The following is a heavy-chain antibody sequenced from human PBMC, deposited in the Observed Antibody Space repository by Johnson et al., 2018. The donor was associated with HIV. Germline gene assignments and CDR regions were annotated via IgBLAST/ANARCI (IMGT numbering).Heavy chain of an antibody. CDR3: ARPGIAAATPPLAFDI. D-gene: IGHD6-13*01. CDR1: GFTFSNYA. J-gene: IGHJ3*02. Sequence: QVQLVESGGGVVQPGRSLRLSCAASGFTFSNYAMHWVRQARGKGLEWVTVLSYDGSNKYYADSVRGRFTISRDNAKNSLYLQMNSLRADDTAVYYCARPGIAAATPPLAFDIWGQGTMVTVSS. CDR2: LSYDGSNK. V-gene: IGHV3-30*04.